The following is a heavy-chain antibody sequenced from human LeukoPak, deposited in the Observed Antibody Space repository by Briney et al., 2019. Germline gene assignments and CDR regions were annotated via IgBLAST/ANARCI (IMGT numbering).Heavy chain of an antibody. D-gene: IGHD6-19*01. CDR1: GGSISSYY. CDR2: IYYSGST. J-gene: IGHJ4*02. V-gene: IGHV4-59*08. Sequence: PSETLSLTCTVSGGSISSYYWSWIRQPPGKGLEWIGYIYYSGSTNYNPSLKSRVTISVDTSKNQFSLKLSSVTAADTAVYYCARLAVARSYYFDYWGQGSLVTVSS. CDR3: ARLAVARSYYFDY.